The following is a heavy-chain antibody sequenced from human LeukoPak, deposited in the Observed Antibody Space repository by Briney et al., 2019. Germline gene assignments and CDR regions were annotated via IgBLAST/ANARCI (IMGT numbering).Heavy chain of an antibody. CDR1: GFTFSGSA. CDR3: TREVASSWYVLDYFDY. Sequence: GGSLRLFCAASGFTFSGSAMHWVRQASGKGLEWVGRIRSKANSYATAYAASVKGRFTISRDDSKNTAYLQMNSLKTEDTAVYYCTREVASSWYVLDYFDYWGQGTLVTVSS. V-gene: IGHV3-73*01. J-gene: IGHJ4*02. D-gene: IGHD6-13*01. CDR2: IRSKANSYAT.